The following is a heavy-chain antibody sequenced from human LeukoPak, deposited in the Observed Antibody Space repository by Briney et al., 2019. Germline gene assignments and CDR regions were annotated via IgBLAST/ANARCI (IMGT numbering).Heavy chain of an antibody. CDR2: IFPGDSDT. Sequence: GESLKISCKGSGYSFSTNWIAWVRQMPGKGLEWMGIIFPGDSDTRYSPSFQGQVTISADKSISTAYLQWSSLKASDTAMYYCARDRVGYCSSTSCYRFDPWGQGTLVTVSS. CDR3: ARDRVGYCSSTSCYRFDP. V-gene: IGHV5-51*01. D-gene: IGHD2-2*01. CDR1: GYSFSTNW. J-gene: IGHJ5*02.